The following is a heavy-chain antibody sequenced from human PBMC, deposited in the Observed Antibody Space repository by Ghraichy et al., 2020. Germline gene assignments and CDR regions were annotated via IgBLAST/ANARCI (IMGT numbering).Heavy chain of an antibody. CDR2: IIPVFGAA. D-gene: IGHD5-12*01. V-gene: IGHV1-69*13. Sequence: SVKVSCKVSGVSFSTFAVNWLRQAPGQGPEWMGGIIPVFGAAKYARKFQGRITITADDLRNTVYMELASLIIEDTAIYYCARDPGYGGSDWWVNPWGQVPLGAVPS. CDR3: ARDPGYGGSDWWVNP. J-gene: IGHJ5*02. CDR1: GVSFSTFA.